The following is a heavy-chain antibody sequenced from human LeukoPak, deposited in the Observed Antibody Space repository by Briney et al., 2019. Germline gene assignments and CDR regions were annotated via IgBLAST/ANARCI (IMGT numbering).Heavy chain of an antibody. J-gene: IGHJ4*02. CDR3: ARAIENSSGYYRDY. D-gene: IGHD3-22*01. CDR1: GGSISSYY. Sequence: PSETLSLTCTVSGGSISSYYWSWIRQPAGKGLEWMGRIYTSGSTNYNPSLKSRVTMSVDTSKNQFSLKLSSVTAADTAVYYCARAIENSSGYYRDYWGQGTLVTVSS. CDR2: IYTSGST. V-gene: IGHV4-4*07.